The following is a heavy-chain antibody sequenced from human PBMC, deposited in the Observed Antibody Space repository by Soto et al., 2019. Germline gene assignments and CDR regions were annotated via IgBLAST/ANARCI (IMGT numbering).Heavy chain of an antibody. Sequence: GGSLRLSCAASGFTFSSYAMHWVRQAPGKGLEWVAVISYDGSNKYYADSVKGRFTISRDNSKNTLYLQMNSLRAEDTAVYYCARDSTDCCGGSCYSGTFYQLWGQGTLVTVSS. J-gene: IGHJ1*01. CDR3: ARDSTDCCGGSCYSGTFYQL. V-gene: IGHV3-30-3*01. CDR1: GFTFSSYA. D-gene: IGHD2-15*01. CDR2: ISYDGSNK.